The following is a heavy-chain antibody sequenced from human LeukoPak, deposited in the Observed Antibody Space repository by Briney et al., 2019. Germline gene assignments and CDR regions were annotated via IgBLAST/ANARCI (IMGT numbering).Heavy chain of an antibody. CDR1: GGSFSGYY. V-gene: IGHV4-34*01. D-gene: IGHD2-15*01. CDR3: ARVLGSGYSDY. J-gene: IGHJ4*02. CDR2: INHSGST. Sequence: SETPSLTCAVYGGSFSGYYWSWIRQPPGKGLEWIGEINHSGSTNYNPSLKSRVTISVDTSKNQFSLKLSSVTAADTAVYYCARVLGSGYSDYWGQGTLVTVSS.